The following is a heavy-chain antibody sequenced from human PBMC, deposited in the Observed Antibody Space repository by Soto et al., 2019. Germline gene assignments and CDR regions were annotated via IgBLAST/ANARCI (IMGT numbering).Heavy chain of an antibody. D-gene: IGHD3-22*01. CDR2: INAGNGNT. J-gene: IGHJ4*02. CDR1: GYTFTGYA. Sequence: ASVKVSCKASGYTFTGYAIHWVRQAPGQRLEWMGWINAGNGNTKYSQKFQGRVTITRDTSASTAYMELSSLRSVDTAVYYCARGDYYDIHDYWGQGTLVTVSS. CDR3: ARGDYYDIHDY. V-gene: IGHV1-3*01.